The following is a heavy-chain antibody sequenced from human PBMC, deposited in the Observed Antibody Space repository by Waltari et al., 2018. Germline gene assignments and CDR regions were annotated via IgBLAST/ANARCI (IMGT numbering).Heavy chain of an antibody. V-gene: IGHV4-34*01. D-gene: IGHD2-2*01. CDR3: ARGAGRIVVVPAAMRGWFDP. Sequence: QVQLQQWGAGLLKPSETLSLTCAVYGGSFSGYYWSWIRQPPGKGLEWIGEINHSGSTNYPPALQCRVTISVDTSKNQFSLKLSSVTAADTAVYYCARGAGRIVVVPAAMRGWFDPWGQGTLVTVSS. J-gene: IGHJ5*02. CDR2: INHSGST. CDR1: GGSFSGYY.